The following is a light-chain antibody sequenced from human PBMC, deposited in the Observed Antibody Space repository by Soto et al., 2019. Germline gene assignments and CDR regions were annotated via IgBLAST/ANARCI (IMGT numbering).Light chain of an antibody. J-gene: IGKJ1*01. V-gene: IGKV3-11*01. Sequence: EIVLTQSPATLSLSPGERATLSCRASQSFSGYLAWYQQKPGQAPSLLIFDASTRASGIPARFSGSGSGTDFTLTISSLEPEDTAVYYCQQRSNWLWTFGQGTKVEIK. CDR1: QSFSGY. CDR2: DAS. CDR3: QQRSNWLWT.